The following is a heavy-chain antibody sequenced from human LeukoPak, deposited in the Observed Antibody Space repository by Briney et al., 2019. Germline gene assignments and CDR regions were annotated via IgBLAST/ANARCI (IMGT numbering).Heavy chain of an antibody. CDR1: GFSFSSYE. D-gene: IGHD4-17*01. V-gene: IGHV3-48*03. CDR3: ARGYGKFDY. J-gene: IGHJ4*02. Sequence: GSLRLSYTASGFSFSSYEMNWVRRAPGKGGERVSYIISSGSTIYYSDSVKGRFTISRDNTKQSLYLQMNSLRAEDTAVYYCARGYGKFDYWGQGTLVTVSS. CDR2: IISSGSTI.